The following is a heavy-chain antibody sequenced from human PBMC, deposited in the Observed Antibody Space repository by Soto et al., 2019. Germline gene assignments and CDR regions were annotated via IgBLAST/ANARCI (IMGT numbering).Heavy chain of an antibody. Sequence: QVQLVESGGGVVQPGRSLRLSCAASGFTFSSYGMHWVRQAPGKGLEWVAVISYDGSNKYYADSVKGRFTISRDNSKNTLYLQMNSLRAEDTAVYYCAKDLGCSGGSCYYYYYGMDVW. CDR2: ISYDGSNK. D-gene: IGHD2-15*01. CDR1: GFTFSSYG. CDR3: AKDLGCSGGSCYYYYYGMDV. V-gene: IGHV3-30*18. J-gene: IGHJ6*01.